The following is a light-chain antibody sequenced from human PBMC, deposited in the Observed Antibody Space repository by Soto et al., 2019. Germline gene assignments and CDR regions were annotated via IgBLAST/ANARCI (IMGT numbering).Light chain of an antibody. Sequence: RVMTQSPVTLSLSPGERATLSCRASQSVSSSYLAWYQQKPGQAPRLLIYGASSRATGIPARFSGSGSGTEFALTISSLESEDYAVYYCQQCNNWPRTFGQGTKVDIK. J-gene: IGKJ1*01. CDR3: QQCNNWPRT. CDR1: QSVSSSY. V-gene: IGKV3-15*01. CDR2: GAS.